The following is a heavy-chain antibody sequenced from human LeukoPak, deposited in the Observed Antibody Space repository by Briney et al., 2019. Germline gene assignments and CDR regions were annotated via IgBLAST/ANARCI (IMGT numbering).Heavy chain of an antibody. Sequence: PGGSLRLSCAASGVTVSSNYMSWVRQAPGKGLEWVSVIYIGGSTYYADSVKGRFTISRHNSENTLYLQMNSLRADDTDVYYCARARSSSWTLDYWGQGTLVTVSS. CDR3: ARARSSSWTLDY. J-gene: IGHJ4*02. CDR2: IYIGGST. CDR1: GVTVSSNY. V-gene: IGHV3-53*04. D-gene: IGHD6-13*01.